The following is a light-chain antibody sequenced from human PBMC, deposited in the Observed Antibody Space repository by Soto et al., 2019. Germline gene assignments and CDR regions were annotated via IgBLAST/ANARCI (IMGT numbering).Light chain of an antibody. CDR3: QVWDSSLLHHV. CDR2: DDS. Sequence: SYELTQSPSVSVAPGQTARITCGGNNIGTKSVHWFQQRPGRAPVFVVFDDSDRPSGIPERFSGSKSGSTATLTITRVEAGDEADYYCQVWDSSLLHHVFGTGTKLTVL. CDR1: NIGTKS. V-gene: IGLV3-21*02. J-gene: IGLJ1*01.